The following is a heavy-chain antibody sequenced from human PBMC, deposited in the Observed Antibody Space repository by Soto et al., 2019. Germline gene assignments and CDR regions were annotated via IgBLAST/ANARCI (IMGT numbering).Heavy chain of an antibody. CDR2: ISSSGSTI. J-gene: IGHJ3*02. CDR1: GYTFTSYG. Sequence: SCKASGYTFTSYGISWIRQAPGKGLEWVSYISSSGSTIYYADSVKGRFTISRDNAKNSLYLQMNSLRAEDTAVYYCARDRTYYDFWSGSSIGAFDIWGQGTMVTVSS. V-gene: IGHV3-11*01. D-gene: IGHD3-3*01. CDR3: ARDRTYYDFWSGSSIGAFDI.